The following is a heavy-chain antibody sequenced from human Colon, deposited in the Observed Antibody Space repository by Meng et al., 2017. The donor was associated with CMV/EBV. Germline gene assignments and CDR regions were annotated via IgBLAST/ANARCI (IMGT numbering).Heavy chain of an antibody. CDR2: INPYSGDT. Sequence: QGPLVQPGAEMREPGASVKVSCKASGYTFTGYLIHWVRQAPGQGLEWMGWINPYSGDTIYAQKFEVGVTMTRDASITTAYLELSSLKSDDTAVYYCGTFGGDFDYWGQGTLVTVSS. CDR1: GYTFTGYL. J-gene: IGHJ4*02. CDR3: GTFGGDFDY. V-gene: IGHV1-2*02. D-gene: IGHD3-3*01.